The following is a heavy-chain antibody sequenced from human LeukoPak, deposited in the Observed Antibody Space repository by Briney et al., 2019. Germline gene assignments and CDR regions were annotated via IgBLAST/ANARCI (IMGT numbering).Heavy chain of an antibody. CDR1: GFTFSRYG. J-gene: IGHJ4*02. V-gene: IGHV3-21*01. Sequence: PGGSLRLSCAASGFTFSRYGMHWVRQAPGKGLEWVSSISSSTSYIYYADSVEGRFTISRDNAKNSLYLQMNSLRAEGTAVYYCARDLGSYDGSGYFGYWGQGTLVTVSS. D-gene: IGHD3-22*01. CDR3: ARDLGSYDGSGYFGY. CDR2: ISSSTSYI.